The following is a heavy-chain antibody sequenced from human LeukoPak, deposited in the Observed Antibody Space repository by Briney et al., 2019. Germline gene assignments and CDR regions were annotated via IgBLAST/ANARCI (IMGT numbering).Heavy chain of an antibody. CDR3: AKNLGGTPDPFDF. CDR2: ISYDGSNK. D-gene: IGHD2-15*01. J-gene: IGHJ4*02. V-gene: IGHV3-30-3*02. Sequence: SGGSLRLSCAASGFTFSSYAMHWVRQAPGKGLEWVAVISYDGSNKYYTDSVTGRFTISRDHSKNTVSLQLTSLRAEDTAVHYCAKNLGGTPDPFDFWGRPTLVTV. CDR1: GFTFSSYA.